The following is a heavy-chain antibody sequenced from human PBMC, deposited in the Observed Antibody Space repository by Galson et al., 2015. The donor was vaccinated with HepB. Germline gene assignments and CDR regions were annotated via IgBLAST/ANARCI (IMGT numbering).Heavy chain of an antibody. V-gene: IGHV3-30-3*01. CDR1: GFTFSSYA. D-gene: IGHD3-10*01. Sequence: SLRLSCAASGFTFSSYAMHWVRQAPGKGLEWVAVISYDGSNKYYADSVKGRFTISRDNSKITLYLQMNSLRAEDTAVYYCARDMGLAYFDYWGQGTLVTVSS. CDR2: ISYDGSNK. J-gene: IGHJ4*02. CDR3: ARDMGLAYFDY.